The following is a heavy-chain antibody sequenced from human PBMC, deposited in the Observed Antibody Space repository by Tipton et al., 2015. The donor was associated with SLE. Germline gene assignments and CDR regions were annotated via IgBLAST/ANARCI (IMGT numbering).Heavy chain of an antibody. CDR1: GGSISSGSYY. Sequence: TLSLTCTVSGGSISSGSYYWSWIRQPAGKGLEWIGRIYTSGSTNYNPSLKSRVTISVDTSKNQFSLKLSSVTAADTAVYYCARASLIQLGRGWFDPWGQGTRAPVSS. D-gene: IGHD5-18*01. V-gene: IGHV4-61*02. J-gene: IGHJ5*02. CDR2: IYTSGST. CDR3: ARASLIQLGRGWFDP.